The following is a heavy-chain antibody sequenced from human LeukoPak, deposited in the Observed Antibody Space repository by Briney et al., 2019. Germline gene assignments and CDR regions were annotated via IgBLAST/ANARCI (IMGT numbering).Heavy chain of an antibody. D-gene: IGHD5-24*01. J-gene: IGHJ4*02. CDR1: GGSISGYY. CDR2: IYYSGST. CDR3: ARGRDGYNHVNDY. V-gene: IGHV4-59*12. Sequence: PSETLSLTCTVSGGSISGYYWSWIRQPPGKGLEWIGYIYYSGSTNCNPSLKSRVTMSVDTSKNQFSLKLSSVTAADTAVYYCARGRDGYNHVNDYWGQGTLVTVSS.